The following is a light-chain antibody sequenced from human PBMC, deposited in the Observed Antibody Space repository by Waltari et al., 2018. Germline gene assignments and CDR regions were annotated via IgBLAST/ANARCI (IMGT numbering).Light chain of an antibody. CDR1: QSVSGN. CDR3: QQYNDWPQT. CDR2: GAS. J-gene: IGKJ2*01. V-gene: IGKV3-15*01. Sequence: IVMTQSPATLSASPGERVPLPCRASQSVSGNLAWYQQKPGQAPRLLMYGASTRAAGVPTRFSGSGSGTEFTVTISSLQSEDFAVYYCQQYNDWPQTFGQGTKLETK.